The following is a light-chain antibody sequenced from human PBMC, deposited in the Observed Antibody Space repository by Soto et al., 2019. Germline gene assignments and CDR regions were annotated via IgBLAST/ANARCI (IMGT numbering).Light chain of an antibody. CDR3: CSYAGSYTFV. CDR2: DVS. CDR1: SSDVGGYNY. V-gene: IGLV2-11*01. J-gene: IGLJ1*01. Sequence: QPVLTQPRSVSGSPGQSVTISCTGTSSDVGGYNYVSWYQQYPGKAPKLMIYDVSKRPSGVPDRFSGSKSGNTASLTISGLRAEDEADYYCCSYAGSYTFVFGTGTKLTVL.